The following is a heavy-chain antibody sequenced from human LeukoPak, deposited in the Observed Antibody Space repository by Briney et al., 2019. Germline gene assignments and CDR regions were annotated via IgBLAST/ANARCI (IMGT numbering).Heavy chain of an antibody. CDR1: GFTVSNNY. D-gene: IGHD3-22*01. CDR2: IYPGGST. V-gene: IGHV3-53*01. J-gene: IGHJ3*02. Sequence: GGSLRLSCAASGFTVSNNYMNWVRQAPGTGLERVSVIYPGGSTYYADSVKGRFTISRDNSKNTLYLQMNSLRAEDTAVYYCARAEYFYDSSGYSAFDIWGQGTMVTVSS. CDR3: ARAEYFYDSSGYSAFDI.